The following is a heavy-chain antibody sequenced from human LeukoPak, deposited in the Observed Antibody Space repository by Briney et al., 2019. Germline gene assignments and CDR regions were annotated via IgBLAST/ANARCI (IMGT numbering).Heavy chain of an antibody. J-gene: IGHJ4*02. Sequence: GGSLRLSCAASGFTFSSYGMHWVRQAPGKGLEWVAVIPYDGSNKYYADSVKGRFTISKDNSKNTLYLQMNSLRAEDTAVYYCAKESVAVGDYWGQGTLVTVSS. CDR1: GFTFSSYG. D-gene: IGHD6-19*01. V-gene: IGHV3-30*18. CDR3: AKESVAVGDY. CDR2: IPYDGSNK.